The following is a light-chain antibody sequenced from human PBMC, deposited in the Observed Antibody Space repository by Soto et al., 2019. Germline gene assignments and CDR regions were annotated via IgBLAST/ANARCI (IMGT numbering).Light chain of an antibody. CDR2: DAS. CDR1: QNVSSY. V-gene: IGKV3-11*01. CDR3: QDRISWPRVLT. Sequence: EVVLTQAPAALSLSPGDRGTLSCMASQNVSSYVAWYQQKPGQGPRLVIYDASIRATGIPARFSGSGSGTDFTLTISGLEPEDFGVYYSQDRISWPRVLTFGGGTKVEIK. J-gene: IGKJ4*01.